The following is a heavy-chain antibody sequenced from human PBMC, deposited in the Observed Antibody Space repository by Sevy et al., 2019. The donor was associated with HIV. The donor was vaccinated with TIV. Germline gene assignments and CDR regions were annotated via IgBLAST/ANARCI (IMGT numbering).Heavy chain of an antibody. J-gene: IGHJ4*02. Sequence: GGSLRLSCEASGFSFSNYGMNWVRQAPGKGLEWVSGTIGSGGSTYYADSVKGRFTISRDNSKNTLYLQMNSLRAEDTAVYSCAKDGESYVWGSHYDYWGQGTLVTVSS. CDR3: AKDGESYVWGSHYDY. CDR2: TIGSGGST. V-gene: IGHV3-23*01. CDR1: GFSFSNYG. D-gene: IGHD3-16*01.